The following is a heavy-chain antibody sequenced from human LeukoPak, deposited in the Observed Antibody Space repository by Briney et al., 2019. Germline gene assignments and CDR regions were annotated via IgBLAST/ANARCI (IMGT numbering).Heavy chain of an antibody. CDR3: AREILAPGKTHDY. CDR1: GFTFSNYW. Sequence: PGGSLRLSCAASGFTFSNYWMHWVRQVPGKGLVWVSRINDDGSATFYADSVKGRFTISRDNAKNTLFLQMSSLRAEDTAVYFCAREILAPGKTHDYWGQGTLDTVSS. V-gene: IGHV3-74*01. J-gene: IGHJ4*02. CDR2: INDDGSAT.